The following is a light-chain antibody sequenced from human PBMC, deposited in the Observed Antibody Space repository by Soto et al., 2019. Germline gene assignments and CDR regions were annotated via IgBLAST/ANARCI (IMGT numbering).Light chain of an antibody. CDR2: AAS. CDR1: QSISSY. J-gene: IGKJ2*01. Sequence: DIQMTQSPSSLSASVGDRVTITCRASQSISSYLNWYQQKPGKAPKLLIYAASSLQSGVPSRFSGSGSGTDFTITIISLQPEDFVASYYQQRYSTPPYTFGRGTKVEIK. CDR3: QQRYSTPPYT. V-gene: IGKV1-39*01.